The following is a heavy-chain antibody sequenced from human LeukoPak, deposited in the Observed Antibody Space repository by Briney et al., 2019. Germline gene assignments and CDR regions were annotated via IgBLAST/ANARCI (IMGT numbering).Heavy chain of an antibody. J-gene: IGHJ4*02. D-gene: IGHD6-13*01. CDR3: ARVSIAAAEDY. CDR1: GFTFSSYD. CDR2: VSSSGIYI. Sequence: GGSLRLSCAASGFTFSSYDMHWVRQAPGKGLEWVSSVSSSGIYIYYADSVKGRFTISRDNAKNSLYLQMNSLRAEDTAVYYCARVSIAAAEDYWGQGTLVTVSS. V-gene: IGHV3-21*01.